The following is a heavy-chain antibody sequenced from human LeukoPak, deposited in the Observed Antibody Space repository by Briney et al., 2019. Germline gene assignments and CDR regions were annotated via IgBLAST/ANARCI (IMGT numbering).Heavy chain of an antibody. CDR3: ARDVDTAMALGY. CDR2: IYSGGST. Sequence: GASVKVSCKASGYTFTGYYMHWVRQAPGKGLEWVSVIYSGGSTYYADSVKGRFTISRDNSKNTLYLQMNSLRAEDTAVYYCARDVDTAMALGYWGQGTLVTVSS. J-gene: IGHJ4*02. CDR1: GYTFTGYY. V-gene: IGHV3-66*01. D-gene: IGHD5-18*01.